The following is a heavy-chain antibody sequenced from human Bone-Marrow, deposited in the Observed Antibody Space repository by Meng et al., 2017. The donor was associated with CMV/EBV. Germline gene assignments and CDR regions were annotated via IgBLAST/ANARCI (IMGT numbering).Heavy chain of an antibody. Sequence: GESLKISCAASGFTFSSYEMNWVRQAPGKGLEWVSYISSSGSTIYYADSVKGRFTISRDNAKNSLYLQMNSLRAEDTAVYYCARDFRPTSGSYYNCDAFDIWGQGTRVTVSS. V-gene: IGHV3-48*03. CDR3: ARDFRPTSGSYYNCDAFDI. J-gene: IGHJ3*02. CDR2: ISSSGSTI. CDR1: GFTFSSYE. D-gene: IGHD3-10*01.